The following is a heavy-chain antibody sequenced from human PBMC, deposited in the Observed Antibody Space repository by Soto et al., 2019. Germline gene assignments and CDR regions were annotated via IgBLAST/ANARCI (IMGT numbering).Heavy chain of an antibody. J-gene: IGHJ4*02. V-gene: IGHV1-2*02. D-gene: IGHD4-4*01. CDR1: GYTFSHYY. CDR3: ARKVRDYNFDY. Sequence: ASVKVSCKASGYTFSHYYMHWVRQAPGQGLEWMGWINPDTGATKYAQKYEGRVTMTRGTSISTAYLEVTGLRSDDTAVFYCARKVRDYNFDYWGQGPLVTVSS. CDR2: INPDTGAT.